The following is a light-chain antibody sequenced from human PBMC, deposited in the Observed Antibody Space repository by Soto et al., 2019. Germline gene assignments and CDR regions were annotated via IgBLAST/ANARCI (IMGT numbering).Light chain of an antibody. J-gene: IGKJ2*02. V-gene: IGKV1-5*01. Sequence: DIQMTQSPSTLSASVGDRVTITCRASQSISSWLAWYQQKPGKAPKLLIYDASSLESGVPSRFSGSGSWTEFTLTISSLQPDDFATYYCQQYNSYSPWTFGQGTKLEIK. CDR2: DAS. CDR1: QSISSW. CDR3: QQYNSYSPWT.